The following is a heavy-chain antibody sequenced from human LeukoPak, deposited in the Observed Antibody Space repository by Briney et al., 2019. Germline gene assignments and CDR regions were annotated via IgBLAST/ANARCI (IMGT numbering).Heavy chain of an antibody. CDR1: GFTFSDYY. CDR2: ISSSGSTI. CDR3: ARDPVDYDSSGYFGY. J-gene: IGHJ4*02. Sequence: GGSLRLSCAASGFTFSDYYMSWIRQAPGKGLEWVSYISSSGSTIYYADSVKGRFTISRDNAKNSLYLQMNSLRAEDTAVYYCARDPVDYDSSGYFGYWGQGTLVTVSS. V-gene: IGHV3-11*01. D-gene: IGHD3-22*01.